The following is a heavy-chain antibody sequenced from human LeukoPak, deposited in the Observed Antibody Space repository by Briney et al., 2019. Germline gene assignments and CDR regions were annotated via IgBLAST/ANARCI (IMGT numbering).Heavy chain of an antibody. D-gene: IGHD2-2*01. J-gene: IGHJ4*02. Sequence: HPGGSLRLSCAASGFTVSSNYMSWVRQAPGKGLEWVSVIYSGGSTYYADSVKGRFTISRDNSKNTLYLQVNSLRAEDTAVYYCAKGGSPSCYSSSGYWGQGTLVTVSS. CDR1: GFTVSSNY. CDR3: AKGGSPSCYSSSGY. CDR2: IYSGGST. V-gene: IGHV3-53*01.